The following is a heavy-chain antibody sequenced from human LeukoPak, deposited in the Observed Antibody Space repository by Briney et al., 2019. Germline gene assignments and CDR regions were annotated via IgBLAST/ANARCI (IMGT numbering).Heavy chain of an antibody. CDR2: ISWKSGSI. V-gene: IGHV3-9*01. J-gene: IGHJ4*02. Sequence: GGSLRLSCAASGLTFDDYAMHWVRQAPGKGLEWASGISWKSGSIGYADSVKGRFTISRDNAKNNLYLLMNSLRAEDTAVYYCAKAFYSSLYENMDFDYWGQGTLVTVSS. CDR3: AKAFYSSLYENMDFDY. D-gene: IGHD6-19*01. CDR1: GLTFDDYA.